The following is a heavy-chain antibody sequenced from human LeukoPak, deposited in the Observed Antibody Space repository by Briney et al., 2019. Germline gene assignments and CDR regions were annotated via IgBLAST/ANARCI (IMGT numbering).Heavy chain of an antibody. CDR1: GFTFSSYA. CDR2: ISGSGGST. V-gene: IGHV3-23*01. J-gene: IGHJ5*02. D-gene: IGHD6-6*01. Sequence: GGSLRLSCAASGFTFSSYAMSWVRQAPGKGLEWVSAISGSGGSTYYADSVKGRFTISGDNSKNTLYLQMNSLRAEDTAVYYCAKGGIRIAARRTPNWFGPWGQGTLVTVSS. CDR3: AKGGIRIAARRTPNWFGP.